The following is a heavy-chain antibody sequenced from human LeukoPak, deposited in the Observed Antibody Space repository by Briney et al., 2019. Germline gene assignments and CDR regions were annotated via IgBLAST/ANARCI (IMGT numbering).Heavy chain of an antibody. Sequence: GASVKVSCKASGGTFSCYAISWVRQAPGQGLEWMGGIIPIFGTANYAQKFQGRVTITADESTSTAYMELSSLRSEDTAVYYCARDRGQRDGYNSFDYWGQGTLVTVSS. CDR2: IIPIFGTA. D-gene: IGHD5-24*01. V-gene: IGHV1-69*13. CDR3: ARDRGQRDGYNSFDY. J-gene: IGHJ4*02. CDR1: GGTFSCYA.